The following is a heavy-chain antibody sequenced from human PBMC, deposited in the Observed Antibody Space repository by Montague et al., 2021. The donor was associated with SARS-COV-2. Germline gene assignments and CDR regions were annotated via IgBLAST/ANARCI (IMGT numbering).Heavy chain of an antibody. V-gene: IGHV2-70*01. CDR3: ARTHYDILAGYYIAFDY. D-gene: IGHD3-9*01. Sequence: VKATQTLTLTCTFSGFSLSTSGMCVSWIRQPPGKALEWLAHIXWDYDKYYSTSLKTRLTISKDTSKIQVVLTMTNMDPVDTATYYCARTHYDILAGYYIAFDYWGQGTLVTVSS. CDR2: IXWDYDK. J-gene: IGHJ4*02. CDR1: GFSLSTSGMC.